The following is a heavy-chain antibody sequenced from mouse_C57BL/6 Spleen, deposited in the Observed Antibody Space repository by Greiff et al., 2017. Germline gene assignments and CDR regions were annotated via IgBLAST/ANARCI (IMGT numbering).Heavy chain of an antibody. CDR3: ARGSNWDVDY. J-gene: IGHJ2*01. CDR1: GYTFTSYW. V-gene: IGHV1-52*01. D-gene: IGHD4-1*01. Sequence: QVQLQQPGAELVRPGSSVKLSCKASGYTFTSYWMHWVKQRPIQGLEWIGNIDPSDSETHYNQKFKDKATLTVDKSSSTAYMQLSSLTSEDSAVYYCARGSNWDVDYWGQGTTLTVAS. CDR2: IDPSDSET.